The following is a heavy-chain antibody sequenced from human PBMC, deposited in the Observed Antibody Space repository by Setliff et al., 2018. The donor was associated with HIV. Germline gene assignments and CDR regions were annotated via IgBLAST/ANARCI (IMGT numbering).Heavy chain of an antibody. CDR2: IYYSGNT. J-gene: IGHJ4*02. D-gene: IGHD5-12*01. CDR3: AGRDGYNRYYFDF. V-gene: IGHV4-39*07. CDR1: GGSISTYY. Sequence: PSETLSLTCTVSGGSISTYYWSWVRQPPGKGLEWIGSIYYSGNTYYSPSLKSRVTILVDTSKNQFSLKVTSVTAADTAVYYCAGRDGYNRYYFDFWGQGTLVTVSS.